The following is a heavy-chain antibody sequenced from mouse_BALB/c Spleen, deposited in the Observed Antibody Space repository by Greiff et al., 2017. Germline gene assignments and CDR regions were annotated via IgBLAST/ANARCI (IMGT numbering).Heavy chain of an antibody. CDR2: ISSGSSTI. J-gene: IGHJ4*01. CDR1: GFTFSSFG. Sequence: EVMLVESGGGLVQPGGSRKLSCAASGFTFSSFGMHWVRQAPEKGLEWVAYISSGSSTIYYADTVKGRFTISRDNPKNTLFLQMTSLRSEDTAMYYCTRSKYGDYGYTMDYWGQGTSVTVSS. D-gene: IGHD2-13*01. CDR3: TRSKYGDYGYTMDY. V-gene: IGHV5-17*02.